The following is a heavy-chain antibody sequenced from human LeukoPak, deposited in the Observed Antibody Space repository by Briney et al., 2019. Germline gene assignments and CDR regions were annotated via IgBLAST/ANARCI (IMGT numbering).Heavy chain of an antibody. CDR2: IYYSGST. V-gene: IGHV4-39*01. J-gene: IGHJ4*02. CDR3: ARYSSSPGWFDY. D-gene: IGHD6-6*01. Sequence: SETLSLTCTVSGGSISSSSYYWGWIRQPPGMGLEWIGSIYYSGSTYYNPSLKSRVTISVDTSKNQFSLKLSSVTAADTAVYYCARYSSSPGWFDYWGQGTLVTVSS. CDR1: GGSISSSSYY.